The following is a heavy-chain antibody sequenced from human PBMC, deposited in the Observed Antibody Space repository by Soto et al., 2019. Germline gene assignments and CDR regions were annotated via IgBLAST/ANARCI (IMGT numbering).Heavy chain of an antibody. V-gene: IGHV3-23*01. J-gene: IGHJ5*02. CDR2: IYGTGSTT. Sequence: PGGSLRLSCEASGFIFSNYAMTWVRQAPGKGLEWVSAIYGTGSTTYYADSVKGRFTISRDNSNNTLYLEVNSLRAEDTARYYCAKTSGSGYYSCFDPWGQGTVVTVSS. CDR1: GFIFSNYA. D-gene: IGHD3-3*01. CDR3: AKTSGSGYYSCFDP.